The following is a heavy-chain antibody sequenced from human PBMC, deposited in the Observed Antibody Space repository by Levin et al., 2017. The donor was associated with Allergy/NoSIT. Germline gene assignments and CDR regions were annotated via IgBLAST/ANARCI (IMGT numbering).Heavy chain of an antibody. CDR1: GFTFSSYA. CDR3: AKDSGYSYGNRYGMDV. J-gene: IGHJ6*02. D-gene: IGHD5-18*01. Sequence: GGSLRLSCAASGFTFSSYAMSWVRQAPGKGLEWVSAISGSGGSTYYADSVKGRFTISRDNSKNTLYLQMNSLRAEDTAVYYCAKDSGYSYGNRYGMDVWGQGTTVTVSS. CDR2: ISGSGGST. V-gene: IGHV3-23*01.